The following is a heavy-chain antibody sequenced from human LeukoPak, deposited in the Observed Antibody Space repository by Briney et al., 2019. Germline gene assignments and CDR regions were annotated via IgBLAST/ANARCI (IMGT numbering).Heavy chain of an antibody. CDR3: ARDFGGGYVPYFFDN. V-gene: IGHV3-11*06. CDR2: ISSSSTYS. J-gene: IGHJ4*02. Sequence: GGSLRLSCVASGFTFSDYYMSWIRQAPGKGLEWVSYISSSSTYSSYADSVKGRFTISRDNAKNSLYLQMNSLRAEDTAVYYCARDFGGGYVPYFFDNWGQGTLITVSS. D-gene: IGHD5-12*01. CDR1: GFTFSDYY.